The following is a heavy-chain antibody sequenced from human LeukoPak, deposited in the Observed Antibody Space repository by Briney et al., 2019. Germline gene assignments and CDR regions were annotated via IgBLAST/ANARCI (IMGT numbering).Heavy chain of an antibody. CDR2: IYGSTSA. CDR1: GFTVSSKY. CDR3: AKDTRRVRGNCFDY. V-gene: IGHV3-53*01. J-gene: IGHJ4*02. D-gene: IGHD3-10*01. Sequence: PGGSLRLSCAASGFTVSSKYINWVRQAPGKGLEWVSLIYGSTSADYADSVKGRFTISRDNSKNTLYLQMNSLRAEDTAVYYCAKDTRRVRGNCFDYWGQGTLVTVSS.